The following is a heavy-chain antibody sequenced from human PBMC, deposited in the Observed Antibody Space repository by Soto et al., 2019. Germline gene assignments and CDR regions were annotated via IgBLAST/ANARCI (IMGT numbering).Heavy chain of an antibody. J-gene: IGHJ6*02. Sequence: QEQLVQSGGEVKKPGASVRVSCKASGYTFTKYGITWVRQAPGQGLEWMGWIGVYNGKTNYARKLQGRGLMNADPPAVNAYMELRSLRSDDTAVYYCSRARYCTSPSCYNHYYYGMDIWGQGTTVSVSS. CDR3: SRARYCTSPSCYNHYYYGMDI. D-gene: IGHD2-2*02. V-gene: IGHV1-18*04. CDR1: GYTFTKYG. CDR2: IGVYNGKT.